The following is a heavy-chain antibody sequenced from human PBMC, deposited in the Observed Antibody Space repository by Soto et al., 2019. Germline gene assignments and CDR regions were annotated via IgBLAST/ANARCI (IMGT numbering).Heavy chain of an antibody. J-gene: IGHJ5*02. CDR1: GYTFTNYG. CDR2: ISAYNGNT. Sequence: ASVKVSCKASGYTFTNYGISWVRQAPGQGLEWMGWISAYNGNTNYAQKLQGRVTMTTDTSTSTAYMELRSLRSDDTAVYYCAMVYYYDSSCYYSGYNWFYPWGQGTLVTVSS. D-gene: IGHD3-22*01. V-gene: IGHV1-18*01. CDR3: AMVYYYDSSCYYSGYNWFYP.